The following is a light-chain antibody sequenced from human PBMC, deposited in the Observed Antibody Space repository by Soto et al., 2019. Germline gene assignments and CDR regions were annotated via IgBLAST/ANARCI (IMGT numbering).Light chain of an antibody. CDR1: QSISGW. V-gene: IGKV1-5*03. Sequence: DIQMTQSPSTLSASVGDRVTITCRASQSISGWLAWYQQKPGKAPKLLIYKASSLESGVPSRFSGSGSETEFTLTISSLQPDDSATYYCQQYNSYLYTFGQGTKLRIK. CDR3: QQYNSYLYT. J-gene: IGKJ2*01. CDR2: KAS.